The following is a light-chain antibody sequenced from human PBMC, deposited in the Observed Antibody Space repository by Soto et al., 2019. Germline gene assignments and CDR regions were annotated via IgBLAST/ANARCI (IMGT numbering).Light chain of an antibody. CDR1: SSDVGAYNY. CDR3: CSYAGSYSFVV. CDR2: DVT. J-gene: IGLJ2*01. V-gene: IGLV2-11*01. Sequence: QSVLTQPRSVSGSPGQSVTISCTGTSSDVGAYNYVSWILQHPGKAPKLMIYDVTKRPSGVPDRFSASKSGNTASLTISGLQDEDEADYYCCSYAGSYSFVVFGGGTKLTVL.